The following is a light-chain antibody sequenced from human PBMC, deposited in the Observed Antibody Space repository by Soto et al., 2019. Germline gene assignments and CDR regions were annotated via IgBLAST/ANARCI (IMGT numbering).Light chain of an antibody. J-gene: IGKJ4*01. CDR2: DAS. CDR1: QDIGNH. V-gene: IGKV1-33*01. Sequence: DIQMTQSPSSLSASVGDRVTITCQASQDIGNHLNWYQQKPGKAPKLLICDASNLETGVPSRFSGGGSGTDFTFTISSLQPEDIATYYCQQFDNLATFGGGTKVDIK. CDR3: QQFDNLAT.